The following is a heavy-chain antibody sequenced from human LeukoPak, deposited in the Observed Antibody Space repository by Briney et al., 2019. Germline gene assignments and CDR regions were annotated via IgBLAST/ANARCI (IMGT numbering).Heavy chain of an antibody. D-gene: IGHD3-10*02. J-gene: IGHJ4*02. V-gene: IGHV3-48*03. CDR2: ISTSGSTT. Sequence: PGGSLRLSCAASGFTFSGYEINWVRQAPGKGLEWVSCISTSGSTTYYADSVKGRFTISRDNAKNSLFLQMNTLTDEDTAVYYCARGALHVFDYWGQGTPVTVS. CDR3: ARGALHVFDY. CDR1: GFTFSGYE.